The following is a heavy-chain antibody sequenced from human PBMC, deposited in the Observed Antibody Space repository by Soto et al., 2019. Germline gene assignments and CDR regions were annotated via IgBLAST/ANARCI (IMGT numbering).Heavy chain of an antibody. J-gene: IGHJ6*02. Sequence: ASVKVSCKASGYTFTGYYMHWVRQAPGQGLEWMGWINPNSGGTNYAQKFQGWVTMTRDTSISTAYMELSRLRSDDTAVYYCARQGYCISTSCRNYYYYGMDVWGQGTTVTVSS. V-gene: IGHV1-2*04. CDR2: INPNSGGT. D-gene: IGHD2-2*01. CDR3: ARQGYCISTSCRNYYYYGMDV. CDR1: GYTFTGYY.